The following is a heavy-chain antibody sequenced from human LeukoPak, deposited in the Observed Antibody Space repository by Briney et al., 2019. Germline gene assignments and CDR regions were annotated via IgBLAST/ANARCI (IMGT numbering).Heavy chain of an antibody. J-gene: IGHJ5*02. CDR3: ARADCSGGSCYFNWFDP. Sequence: SETLSLTCTVSGGSISSGGYYWSWIRQHPGKGLEWIGYIYYSGSTYYNPSLKSRVTISVDTSKNQFSLKLSSVTAADTAVYYCARADCSGGSCYFNWFDPWGQGTLVTVSS. D-gene: IGHD2-15*01. CDR2: IYYSGST. V-gene: IGHV4-31*03. CDR1: GGSISSGGYY.